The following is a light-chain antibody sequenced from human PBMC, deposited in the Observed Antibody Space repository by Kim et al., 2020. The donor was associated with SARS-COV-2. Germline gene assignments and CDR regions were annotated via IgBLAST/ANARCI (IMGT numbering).Light chain of an antibody. CDR2: KAS. CDR3: QQYNSYWRT. V-gene: IGKV1-5*03. Sequence: ASGGDRVTNTCRASQSISSWLAWYQQKPGKAPKLLIYKASNLETGVPSRFSGSGSGTEFTLTISSLQPDDFATYYCQQYNSYWRTFGQGTKVDIK. J-gene: IGKJ1*01. CDR1: QSISSW.